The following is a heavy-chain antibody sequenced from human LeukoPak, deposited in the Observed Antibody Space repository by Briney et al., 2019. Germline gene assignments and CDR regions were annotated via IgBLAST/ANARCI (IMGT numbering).Heavy chain of an antibody. J-gene: IGHJ6*04. CDR2: ISYVGSNK. V-gene: IGHV3-30*18. CDR1: GFTFSSYG. D-gene: IGHD6-19*01. CDR3: AKDLGYGGWWRYYYYYGMDV. Sequence: GGSLRLSCAASGFTFSSYGMHWVRQAPGKGLEWVAVISYVGSNKYYADSVKGRFTISRDNSKNTLYLQMNSLRAEDTAVYYCAKDLGYGGWWRYYYYYGMDVWGKGTTVTVSS.